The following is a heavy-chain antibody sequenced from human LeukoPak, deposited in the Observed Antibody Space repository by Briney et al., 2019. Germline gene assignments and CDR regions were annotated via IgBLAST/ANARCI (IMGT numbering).Heavy chain of an antibody. Sequence: SETLSLTCAVSGYSISSGYYWSWIRQPPGKGLEWIGYIYYSGSTNYNPSLKSRVTISVDTSKNQFSLKLSSVTAADTAVYYCARIYYDFWSGYYTPDAFDIWGQGTMVTVSS. CDR1: GYSISSGYY. CDR2: IYYSGST. V-gene: IGHV4-61*01. J-gene: IGHJ3*02. D-gene: IGHD3-3*01. CDR3: ARIYYDFWSGYYTPDAFDI.